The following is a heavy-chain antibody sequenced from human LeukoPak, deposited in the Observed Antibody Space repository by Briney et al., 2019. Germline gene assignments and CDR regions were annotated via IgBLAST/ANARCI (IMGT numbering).Heavy chain of an antibody. CDR2: ISGSGDST. CDR1: GFTFSNFG. D-gene: IGHD1/OR15-1a*01. CDR3: AKGPRALEHSTHFFDY. Sequence: GGSLRLSCAASGFTFSNFGMSWVRQAPGKGLEWVSAISGSGDSTYYPDSVKGRFTISRDNSENTLYLQMNSLRAEDTALYYCAKGPRALEHSTHFFDYWGQGALVTVSS. J-gene: IGHJ4*02. V-gene: IGHV3-23*01.